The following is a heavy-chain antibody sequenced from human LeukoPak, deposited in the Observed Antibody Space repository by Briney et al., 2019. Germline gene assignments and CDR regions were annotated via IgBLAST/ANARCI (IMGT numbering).Heavy chain of an antibody. CDR3: ARGGYSYGKGPNWFDP. CDR1: GYTSTSYA. Sequence: ASVKVSCKASGYTSTSYAMHWVRQAPGQRLEWMGWINAGNGNTKYSQKFQGRATITRDTSASTAYMELSSLRSEDTAVYYCARGGYSYGKGPNWFDPWGQGTLVTVSS. V-gene: IGHV1-3*01. J-gene: IGHJ5*02. D-gene: IGHD5-18*01. CDR2: INAGNGNT.